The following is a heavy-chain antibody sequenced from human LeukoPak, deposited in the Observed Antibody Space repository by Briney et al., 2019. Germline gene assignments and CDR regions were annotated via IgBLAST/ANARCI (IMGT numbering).Heavy chain of an antibody. CDR1: GFTFDDYG. D-gene: IGHD3-10*01. V-gene: IGHV3-20*01. CDR3: ARVFSSGSSYYFDY. Sequence: GGSLRLSCAASGFTFDDYGMSWVRQAPGKGLEWVSGINWNGGSTGYADSVKGRFTISRDNAKNSLYLQMNSLRAEDTALYHCARVFSSGSSYYFDYWGQGTLVTVSS. CDR2: INWNGGST. J-gene: IGHJ4*02.